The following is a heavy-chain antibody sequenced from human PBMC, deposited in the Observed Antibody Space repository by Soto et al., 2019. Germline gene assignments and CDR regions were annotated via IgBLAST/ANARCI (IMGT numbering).Heavy chain of an antibody. V-gene: IGHV3-30*18. CDR3: AKGSSITMIVVVITTDYYGMDV. CDR1: GFTFSSYG. J-gene: IGHJ6*02. Sequence: GGSLRLSCAASGFTFSSYGMHWVRQAPGKGLEWVAVISYDGSNKYYADSVKGRFTISRDNSKNTLYLQMNSLRAEDTAVYYCAKGSSITMIVVVITTDYYGMDVWGQGTTVTVSS. D-gene: IGHD3-22*01. CDR2: ISYDGSNK.